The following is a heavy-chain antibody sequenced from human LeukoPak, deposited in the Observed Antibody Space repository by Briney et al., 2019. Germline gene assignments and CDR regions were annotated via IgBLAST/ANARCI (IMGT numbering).Heavy chain of an antibody. CDR3: ANSPTYCSSTSCYINY. V-gene: IGHV3-30*18. J-gene: IGHJ4*02. CDR2: ISDDGSNK. Sequence: GGSLRLSCAASGFIFSSYGMHWVRQAPGKGLEWVAVISDDGSNKYYVDSVKGRFTISRDNSKNTLYLQMNSLRAEDTAVYYCANSPTYCSSTSCYINYWGQGTLVTVSS. CDR1: GFIFSSYG. D-gene: IGHD2-2*02.